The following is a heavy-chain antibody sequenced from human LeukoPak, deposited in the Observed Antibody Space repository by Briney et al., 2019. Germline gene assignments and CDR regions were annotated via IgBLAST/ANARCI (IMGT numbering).Heavy chain of an antibody. Sequence: ASVKVSCKASGYTFTSYGISWVRQAPGQGLEWMGWISAYNGNTNYAQKLQGRVTMTTDTSASTAYMELSSLRSEDTAVYYCARASIAVADWFDPWGQGTLVTVSS. J-gene: IGHJ5*02. CDR2: ISAYNGNT. V-gene: IGHV1-18*01. CDR1: GYTFTSYG. D-gene: IGHD6-19*01. CDR3: ARASIAVADWFDP.